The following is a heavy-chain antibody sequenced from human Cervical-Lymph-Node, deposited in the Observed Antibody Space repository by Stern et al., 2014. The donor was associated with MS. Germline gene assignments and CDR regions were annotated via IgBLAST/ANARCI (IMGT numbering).Heavy chain of an antibody. CDR2: IYPADSDT. Sequence: MQLVQSGAEAKKSGESLKISCKGTGYDFPNYWIGWVRQMPGKGLEWMGIIYPADSDTRYSPSFQGQVTISADKSLNTAYLQWSSLKASDTAIYFCAKGAGATLRRFDFWGQGTLVTVSS. CDR1: GYDFPNYW. D-gene: IGHD1-14*01. J-gene: IGHJ4*02. V-gene: IGHV5-51*03. CDR3: AKGAGATLRRFDF.